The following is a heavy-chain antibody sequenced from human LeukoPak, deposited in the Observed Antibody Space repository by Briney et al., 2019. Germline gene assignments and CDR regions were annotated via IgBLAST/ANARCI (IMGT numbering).Heavy chain of an antibody. CDR2: ISGGGGST. J-gene: IGHJ4*02. CDR1: GFTFSNYA. Sequence: GGSLRLSCAASGFTFSNYAMTWVRQAPGKGLEWVSSISGGGGSTYYADSVKGRFTISRDNSKNTLYLQMNSLRAEDTAVYYCAKQMAVGYFDYWGQGTLVTVSS. D-gene: IGHD5-24*01. CDR3: AKQMAVGYFDY. V-gene: IGHV3-23*01.